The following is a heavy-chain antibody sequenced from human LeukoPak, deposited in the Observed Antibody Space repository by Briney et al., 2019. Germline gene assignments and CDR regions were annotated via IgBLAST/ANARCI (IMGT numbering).Heavy chain of an antibody. V-gene: IGHV3-30-3*01. CDR2: IPYDGSNK. D-gene: IGHD2-2*01. Sequence: GGSLRLSCAASGFTFSSYAMHWVRQAPGKGLEWVAVIPYDGSNKYYADSVKGRFTISRDNSKNTLYLQMNSLRAEDTAVYYCAREAYCSSTSCSSYYFDYWGQGTLVTVSS. J-gene: IGHJ4*02. CDR1: GFTFSSYA. CDR3: AREAYCSSTSCSSYYFDY.